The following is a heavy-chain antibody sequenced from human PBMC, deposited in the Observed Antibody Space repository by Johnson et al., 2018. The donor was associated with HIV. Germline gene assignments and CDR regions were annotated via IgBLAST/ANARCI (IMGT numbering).Heavy chain of an antibody. Sequence: VQLVESGGGLVKPGGSLRLSCAASGFTFSNAWMSWVRQAPGKGLAWVGRIKSKTDGGTTDYAAPVKGRFTISRDESKNTLYLQMTSLRAEDMAVYYCAKGTKGQSWAFDIWGQGTGVTVSS. CDR2: IKSKTDGGTT. J-gene: IGHJ3*02. V-gene: IGHV3-15*01. CDR3: AKGTKGQSWAFDI. D-gene: IGHD6-13*01. CDR1: GFTFSNAW.